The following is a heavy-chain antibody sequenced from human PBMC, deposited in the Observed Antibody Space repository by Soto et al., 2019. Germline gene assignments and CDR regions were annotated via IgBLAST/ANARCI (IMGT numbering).Heavy chain of an antibody. CDR3: ARYTLEDGDYDY. CDR1: GGSFSGYY. D-gene: IGHD4-17*01. J-gene: IGHJ4*02. Sequence: SETLSLTCAVYGGSFSGYYWSWIRQPPGKGLEWIGEINHSGSTNYNPSLKSRVTISVDTSKNQFSLKLSSVTAADTAVYYCARYTLEDGDYDYWGQGNLVTVSS. CDR2: INHSGST. V-gene: IGHV4-34*01.